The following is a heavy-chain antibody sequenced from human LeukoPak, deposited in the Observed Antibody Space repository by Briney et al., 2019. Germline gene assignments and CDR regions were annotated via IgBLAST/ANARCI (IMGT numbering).Heavy chain of an antibody. CDR2: ISSSGSTI. Sequence: GGSLRLSCAASGFTFSDYYMSWIRQAPGKGLEWVSYISSSGSTIYYADSVKGRFTISRDNAKNSLYLQMNSLRAEDTAVCYCARWAVRGAYMDVWGKGTTVTISS. CDR1: GFTFSDYY. D-gene: IGHD3-10*01. V-gene: IGHV3-11*01. J-gene: IGHJ6*03. CDR3: ARWAVRGAYMDV.